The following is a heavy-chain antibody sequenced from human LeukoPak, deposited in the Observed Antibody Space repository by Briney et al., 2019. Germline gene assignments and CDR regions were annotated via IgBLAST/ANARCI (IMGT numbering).Heavy chain of an antibody. CDR3: ASGPRYCSSTSCLSAFDI. V-gene: IGHV3-21*01. D-gene: IGHD2-2*01. CDR2: ISSSSSYI. J-gene: IGHJ3*02. Sequence: GGSLRLSCAASGFTFSSYSMNWVRQAPGKGLEWVSSISSSSSYIYYADSVKGRFTISRDNAKNSLYLQMNSLRAEDTAVYYCASGPRYCSSTSCLSAFDIWGQGTMVTVSS. CDR1: GFTFSSYS.